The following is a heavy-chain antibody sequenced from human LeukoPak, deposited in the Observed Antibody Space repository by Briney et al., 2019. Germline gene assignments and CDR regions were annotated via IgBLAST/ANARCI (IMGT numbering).Heavy chain of an antibody. D-gene: IGHD1-1*01. CDR3: VRAGMEMERENWLDP. CDR1: GFTFSSYA. J-gene: IGHJ5*02. V-gene: IGHV3-30*01. CDR2: ISYDGSNK. Sequence: GGSLRLSCAASGFTFSSYAMHWVRQAPGKGLEWVAVISYDGSNKYYADSVKGRFTISRDNSKNTLYLQMDSLRAEDTAVYYCVRAGMEMERENWLDPWGQGTLVTVSS.